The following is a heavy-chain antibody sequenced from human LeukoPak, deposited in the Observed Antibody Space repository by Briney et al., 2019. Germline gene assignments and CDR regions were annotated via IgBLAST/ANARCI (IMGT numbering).Heavy chain of an antibody. V-gene: IGHV4-39*02. CDR3: ARDQGIAVVTNDAFDI. CDR2: IYYSGST. Sequence: PSETLSLTCTVSGGSISSSSYYWGWIRQPPGKGLEWIGSIYYSGSTYYNPSLKSRVTISVDTSKNQFSLKLSSVTAADTAVYYCARDQGIAVVTNDAFDIWGQGTMVTVSS. D-gene: IGHD6-19*01. CDR1: GGSISSSSYY. J-gene: IGHJ3*02.